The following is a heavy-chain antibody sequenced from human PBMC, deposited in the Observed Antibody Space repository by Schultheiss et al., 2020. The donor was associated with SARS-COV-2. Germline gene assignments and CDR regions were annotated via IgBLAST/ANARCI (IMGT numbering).Heavy chain of an antibody. CDR2: MTHSGST. Sequence: SQTLSLTCAVYGGSFSGYFWSWIRQPPGKGLEWIGEMTHSGSTNYNPSLMSRVTISVDTSKNQFSLKLTSVTAADTAVYYCARAVSSSARFNYWGQGTLVTVSS. D-gene: IGHD6-6*01. V-gene: IGHV4-34*01. CDR1: GGSFSGYF. CDR3: ARAVSSSARFNY. J-gene: IGHJ4*02.